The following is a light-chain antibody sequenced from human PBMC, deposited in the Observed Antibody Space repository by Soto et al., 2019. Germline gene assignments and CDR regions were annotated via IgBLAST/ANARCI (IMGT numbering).Light chain of an antibody. CDR2: AAS. CDR1: QGISSY. CDR3: QQHYSYPPI. J-gene: IGKJ3*01. V-gene: IGKV1-8*01. Sequence: AIRMTQSPSSLSASTGDRVTITCRASQGISSYLAWYQQKPGKAPKLLIYAASTLQSGVPSRFSGSGSGTDFTLTISCLQSEDFATYYCQQHYSYPPIFGPGTKVDIK.